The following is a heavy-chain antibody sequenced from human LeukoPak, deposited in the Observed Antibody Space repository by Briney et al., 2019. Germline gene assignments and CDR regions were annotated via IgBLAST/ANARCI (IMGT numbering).Heavy chain of an antibody. Sequence: PGVTLRLSCAASGFTFSSYGMSWVRQAPGKGLEWVSAISGSGGSTYYADSVKGRFTISRDNSKNTLYLLMNSLRAEDTALYYCAKSGIAVASTSVYYYMDVWGKGTTVTISS. CDR3: AKSGIAVASTSVYYYMDV. CDR1: GFTFSSYG. V-gene: IGHV3-23*01. CDR2: ISGSGGST. D-gene: IGHD6-19*01. J-gene: IGHJ6*03.